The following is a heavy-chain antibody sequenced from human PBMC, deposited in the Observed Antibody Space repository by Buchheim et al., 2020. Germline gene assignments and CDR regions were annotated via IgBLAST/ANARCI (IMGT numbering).Heavy chain of an antibody. CDR2: ISSSGSAI. J-gene: IGHJ6*02. V-gene: IGHV3-48*03. CDR1: GFTFSSYE. CDR3: GRDRSEYCGNTRCRSGYYYYGMDV. D-gene: IGHD2-2*01. Sequence: EVQLVESGGGLVQPGGSLRLSCAASGFTFSSYEMNWVRQAPGKGLKWVSYISSSGSAIYYADSVKGRFTISRDNAKNSLYLQMNSLREEETAVYYCGRDRSEYCGNTRCRSGYYYYGMDVWGQGTT.